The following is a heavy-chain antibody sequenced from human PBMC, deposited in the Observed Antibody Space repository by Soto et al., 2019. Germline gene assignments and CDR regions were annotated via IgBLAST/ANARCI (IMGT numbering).Heavy chain of an antibody. Sequence: SETLSLTCPFSGCTISSYYWSWIRQPPGKGLEWIGYIYYSGSTNYNPSLKSRVTISVDTSKNQFSLKLSSVTAADTAVYYCARGRWLRSSFDYWGQGTLVTVS. J-gene: IGHJ4*02. CDR3: ARGRWLRSSFDY. V-gene: IGHV4-59*12. CDR1: GCTISSYY. D-gene: IGHD5-12*01. CDR2: IYYSGST.